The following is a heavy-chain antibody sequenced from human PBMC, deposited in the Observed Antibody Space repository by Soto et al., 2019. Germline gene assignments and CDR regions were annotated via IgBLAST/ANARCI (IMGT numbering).Heavy chain of an antibody. CDR2: INHSGSI. CDR1: GGSFSGQY. Sequence: SETLSLTCAVYGGSFSGQYWSWIRQPPGKGLEWIGEINHSGSINYNPSLESRVTISEDTSKNQFSLKLSSVTAADTAVYYCARVPSPWGQGTLVTVSS. V-gene: IGHV4-34*01. CDR3: ARVPSP. J-gene: IGHJ5*02.